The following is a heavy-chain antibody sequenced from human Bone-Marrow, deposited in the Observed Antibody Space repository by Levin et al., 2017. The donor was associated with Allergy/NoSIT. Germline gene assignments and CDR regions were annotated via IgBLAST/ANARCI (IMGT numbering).Heavy chain of an antibody. CDR1: EFTFSLYS. D-gene: IGHD1-1*01. V-gene: IGHV3-30-3*01. Sequence: GESLKISCTASEFTFSLYSMHWVRQAPGKGLEWVALISFNGANQYYADSVKGRFTISRDNSKNTLFLQMDSLRPEDTAVYFWARNPSTTLEHYYCSGTDVWGQGTPVTVSS. CDR3: ARNPSTTLEHYYCSGTDV. J-gene: IGHJ6*02. CDR2: ISFNGANQ.